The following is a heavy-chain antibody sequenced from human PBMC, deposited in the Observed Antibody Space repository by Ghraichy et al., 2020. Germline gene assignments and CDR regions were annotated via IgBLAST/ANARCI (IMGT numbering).Heavy chain of an antibody. CDR1: GFTFSSYS. V-gene: IGHV3-48*02. CDR3: ARGSTVVRFYYYGGMDV. D-gene: IGHD4-23*01. CDR2: ITGSGSFR. J-gene: IGHJ6*02. Sequence: GGSLRLSCVGSGFTFSSYSMNWVRQSPGKGLEWVSYITGSGSFRTYADSVKGRFTISRDNARNTLYLEMNSLRDEDRAVYYCARGSTVVRFYYYGGMDVWGQGTKVTGSS.